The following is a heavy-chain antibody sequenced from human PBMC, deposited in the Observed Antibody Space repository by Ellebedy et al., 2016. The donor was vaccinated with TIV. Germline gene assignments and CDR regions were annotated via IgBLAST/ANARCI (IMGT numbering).Heavy chain of an antibody. D-gene: IGHD3-9*01. Sequence: PGGSLRLSCAASGFSFSNYAMSWVRQAPGKGLEWVSTISGSGGTTYYPDSLKDRFSISRDNSKNTLYLHRDSLRAEDTATYFCEQTSGNDLLRYFDWLSFDYWGQGTLVTVSS. J-gene: IGHJ4*02. CDR1: GFSFSNYA. CDR2: ISGSGGTT. V-gene: IGHV3-23*01. CDR3: EQTSGNDLLRYFDWLSFDY.